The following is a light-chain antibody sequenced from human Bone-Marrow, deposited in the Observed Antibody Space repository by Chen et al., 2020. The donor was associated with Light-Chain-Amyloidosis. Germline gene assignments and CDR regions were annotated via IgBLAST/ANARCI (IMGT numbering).Light chain of an antibody. CDR1: QSVVSK. CDR3: QQYNDWPRT. J-gene: IGKJ1*01. V-gene: IGKV3-15*01. CDR2: GES. Sequence: EIVMTQSPATLSVSPGERATLSCRASQSVVSKLSWYQQKPGKAPRLLTYGESTRATGVAARFSGSGSGTEFTLTISSLQSEDFAVYYCQQYNDWPRTCGQGTKVEIK.